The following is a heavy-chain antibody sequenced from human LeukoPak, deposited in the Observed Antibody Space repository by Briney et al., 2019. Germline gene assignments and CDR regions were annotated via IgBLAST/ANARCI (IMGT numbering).Heavy chain of an antibody. D-gene: IGHD4-17*01. Sequence: GGSLRLSCAASGFTVSSNYMSWVRQAPGKGLEWVSVIYSGGSTYYADSVKGRFTISRDNSKNTLYLQTNSLRAEDTAVYYCARGAAVTTAYYYYGMDVWGQGTTVTVSS. J-gene: IGHJ6*02. V-gene: IGHV3-66*01. CDR2: IYSGGST. CDR1: GFTVSSNY. CDR3: ARGAAVTTAYYYYGMDV.